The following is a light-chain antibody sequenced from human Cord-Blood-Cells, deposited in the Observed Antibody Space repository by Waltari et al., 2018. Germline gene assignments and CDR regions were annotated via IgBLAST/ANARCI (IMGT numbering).Light chain of an antibody. CDR3: QQYDNLPIT. J-gene: IGKJ5*01. V-gene: IGKV1-33*01. CDR2: DAS. Sequence: DIQMTKSPSSVSASVGDRVTITCQASPDISNYLNWYQQKPGKAPKLLIYDASNLETGVPSRFSGSGSGTDFTFTISSLQPEDIATYYCQQYDNLPITFGQGTRLEIK. CDR1: PDISNY.